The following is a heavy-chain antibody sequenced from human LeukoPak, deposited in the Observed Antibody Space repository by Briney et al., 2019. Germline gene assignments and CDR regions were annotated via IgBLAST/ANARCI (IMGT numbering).Heavy chain of an antibody. CDR3: SREGEGEDGTGHHNWYFDL. V-gene: IGHV1-18*03. Sequence: GASVKVSCKASGYTFTSYGINWVRQAPGQGLEWMGWISTYNGDTNYAQKFQGRVTMTTDTSTSTAYMELRSLRSDDMAMYYCSREGEGEDGTGHHNWYFDLWGRGTLVTVSS. CDR2: ISTYNGDT. J-gene: IGHJ2*01. CDR1: GYTFTSYG. D-gene: IGHD2-8*02.